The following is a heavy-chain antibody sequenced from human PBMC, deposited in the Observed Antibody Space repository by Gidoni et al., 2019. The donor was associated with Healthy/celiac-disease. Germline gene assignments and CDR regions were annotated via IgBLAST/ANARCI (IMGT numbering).Heavy chain of an antibody. CDR3: ATDWGSGYFQH. CDR2: ISYNGSNK. J-gene: IGHJ1*01. CDR1: RFTFSSYD. D-gene: IGHD7-27*01. V-gene: IGHV3-30*03. Sequence: QVQLVESGGGVVQPGRSLRLPCAASRFTFSSYDMHWVRQAPGEGLEGVAVISYNGSNKYYADSVKGRFTISRANSKNTLYVQMNSLRAEDTAVYYCATDWGSGYFQHWGQGTLVTVSS.